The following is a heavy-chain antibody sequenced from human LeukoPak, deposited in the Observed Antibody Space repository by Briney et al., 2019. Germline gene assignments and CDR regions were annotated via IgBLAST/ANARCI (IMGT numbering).Heavy chain of an antibody. CDR3: ARGSPIVVVPASMDV. CDR1: GFTFSSYA. J-gene: IGHJ6*03. D-gene: IGHD2-2*01. V-gene: IGHV3-64*01. CDR2: ISSNGGST. Sequence: GGSLRLSCAASGFTFSSYAMHWVRQAPGKGLEYVSAISSNGGSTYYANSVKGRFTISRDNSKNTLYLQMGSLRAEDMAVYYCARGSPIVVVPASMDVWGKGTTVTVSS.